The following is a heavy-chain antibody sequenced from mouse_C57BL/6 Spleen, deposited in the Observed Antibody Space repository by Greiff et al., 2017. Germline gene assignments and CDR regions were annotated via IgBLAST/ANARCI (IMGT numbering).Heavy chain of an antibody. CDR2: INPGSGGT. J-gene: IGHJ4*01. V-gene: IGHV1-54*01. CDR3: ARNHYYAMDY. CDR1: GYAFTNYL. Sequence: QVQLKESGAELVRPGTSVKVSCKASGYAFTNYLIEWVKQRPGQGLEWIGVINPGSGGTNYNEKFKGKATLTADKASSTAYMQLSSLTSEDSAVYFCARNHYYAMDYWGQGTSVTVSS.